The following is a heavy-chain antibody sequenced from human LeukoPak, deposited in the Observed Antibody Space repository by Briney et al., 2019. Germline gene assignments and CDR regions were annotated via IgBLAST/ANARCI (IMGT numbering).Heavy chain of an antibody. J-gene: IGHJ3*02. CDR3: ARPLDGSGWDGAFDI. D-gene: IGHD6-19*01. V-gene: IGHV5-10-1*01. CDR2: IDPSDSYT. CDR1: GYSFTSYW. Sequence: GESLKISCKGSGYSFTSYWISWVRQMPGKGLEWMGRIDPSDSYTNYSPSFQGHVTISADKSISTACLQWSSLKASDTAMYYCARPLDGSGWDGAFDIWGQGTMVTVSS.